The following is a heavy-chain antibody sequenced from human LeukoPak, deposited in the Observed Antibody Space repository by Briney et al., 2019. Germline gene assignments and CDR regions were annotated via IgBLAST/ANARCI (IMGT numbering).Heavy chain of an antibody. D-gene: IGHD1-26*01. CDR2: IYYSGST. J-gene: IGHJ3*02. CDR1: GGSISSYY. Sequence: SETLSLTCTVSGGSISSYYWSWIRQPPGKGLEWIGYIYYSGSTNYNPSLKSRVTISVGTSKNQFSLKLSSVTAADTAVYYCARQGADGAFDIWGQGTMVTVSS. CDR3: ARQGADGAFDI. V-gene: IGHV4-59*08.